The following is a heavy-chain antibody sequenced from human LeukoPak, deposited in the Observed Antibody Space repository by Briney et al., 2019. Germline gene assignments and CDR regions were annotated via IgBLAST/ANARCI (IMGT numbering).Heavy chain of an antibody. D-gene: IGHD4-17*01. V-gene: IGHV1-2*02. Sequence: GASVKVSCKASGYTFTGYYMHWVRQAPGQGLEWMGWINPNSGGTNYAQKFQGRVTMTRDTSISTAYMELSRLRSDDTAVYYCARQVTVGFGDSFDPWGQGTLVTVSS. J-gene: IGHJ5*02. CDR2: INPNSGGT. CDR1: GYTFTGYY. CDR3: ARQVTVGFGDSFDP.